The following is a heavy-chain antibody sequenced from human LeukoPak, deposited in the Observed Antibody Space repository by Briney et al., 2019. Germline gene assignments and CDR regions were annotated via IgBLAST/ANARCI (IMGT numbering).Heavy chain of an antibody. CDR3: ARDSAVVVAATYFDY. CDR1: GFTFDDYA. Sequence: GGSLRLSCAASGFTFDDYAMHWVRQAPGKGLEWVSGISWNSGSIGYADSVKGRFTISRDNAKNSLYLQMNSLRAEDTAVYYCARDSAVVVAATYFDYWGQGTLVTVSS. V-gene: IGHV3-9*01. J-gene: IGHJ4*02. CDR2: ISWNSGSI. D-gene: IGHD2-15*01.